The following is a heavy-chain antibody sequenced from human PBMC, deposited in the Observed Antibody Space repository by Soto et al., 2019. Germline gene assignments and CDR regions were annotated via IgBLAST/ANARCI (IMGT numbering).Heavy chain of an antibody. V-gene: IGHV3-30*18. CDR1: GFTFSSYG. Sequence: PGGSLRLSCAASGFTFSSYGMHWVRQAPGKGLEWVAVISYDGSNKYYADSVKGRFTISRDNSKNTLYLQMNSLRAEDTAVYYCAKENFKVAALFDYWGQGTLVTVSS. CDR3: AKENFKVAALFDY. D-gene: IGHD2-15*01. CDR2: ISYDGSNK. J-gene: IGHJ4*02.